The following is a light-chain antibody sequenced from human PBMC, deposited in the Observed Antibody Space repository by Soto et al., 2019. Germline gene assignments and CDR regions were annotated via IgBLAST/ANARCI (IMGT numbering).Light chain of an antibody. Sequence: QSALTQPASVSGSPGQSITISCTGTSSDVVGYNYVSWFQQHPGKAPKLIIYEVNNRPSGLSDRFSASKSGNTASLTISGLQAEDEADYYCTSFTSSLTWVFGGGTKLTVL. CDR2: EVN. V-gene: IGLV2-14*01. CDR3: TSFTSSLTWV. CDR1: SSDVVGYNY. J-gene: IGLJ3*02.